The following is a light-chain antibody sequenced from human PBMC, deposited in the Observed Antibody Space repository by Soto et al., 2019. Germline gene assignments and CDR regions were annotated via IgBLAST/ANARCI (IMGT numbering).Light chain of an antibody. CDR3: SSYAVNNNFV. CDR1: SSDVGGYNY. Sequence: QPVLTQPPSASGSPGQSVTISCTGTSSDVGGYNYVSWFQQHPGKAPKLMIYEVSKRPSGVPDRFSGSKSGNTASLTVSGLQAEDEAYYYCSSYAVNNNFVFGTGTNVTGL. J-gene: IGLJ1*01. V-gene: IGLV2-8*01. CDR2: EVS.